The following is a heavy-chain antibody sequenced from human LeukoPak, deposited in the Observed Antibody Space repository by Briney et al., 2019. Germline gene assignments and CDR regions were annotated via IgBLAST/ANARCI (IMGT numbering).Heavy chain of an antibody. J-gene: IGHJ4*02. CDR1: GYTFTSYY. CDR2: INPSGGST. CDR3: ATVPHYYDSSGYYSD. V-gene: IGHV1-46*01. D-gene: IGHD3-22*01. Sequence: ASVKVSCKASGYTFTSYYMHWVRQAPGQGLEWMGIINPSGGSTSYAQKFQGRVTMTRDTSTSTVYMELSSLRSEDTAVYYCATVPHYYDSSGYYSDWGQGTLVTVSS.